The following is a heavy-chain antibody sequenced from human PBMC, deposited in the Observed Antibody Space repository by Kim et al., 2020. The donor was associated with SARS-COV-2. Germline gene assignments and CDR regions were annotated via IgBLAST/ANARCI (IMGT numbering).Heavy chain of an antibody. CDR3: AREVYGMDV. Sequence: GVRTNYADSVKGRFTSYSDDSKDSLYLQMNILRAEDTAVYYCAREVYGMDVWGQETTVTVSS. J-gene: IGHJ6*02. CDR2: GVRT. V-gene: IGHV3-66*01.